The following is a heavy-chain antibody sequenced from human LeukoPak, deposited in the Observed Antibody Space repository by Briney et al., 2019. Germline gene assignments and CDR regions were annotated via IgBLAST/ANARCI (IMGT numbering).Heavy chain of an antibody. CDR2: IRAYNGNT. Sequence: ASVKVSCKASGYTFTSYGISWVRQAPGQGLEWMGWIRAYNGNTNYAQKLQGRVTMTTETSTSTAYMELRSLRSDNTAVYYCARGDDSSGLFDYWGQGTLVTVSS. CDR3: ARGDDSSGLFDY. J-gene: IGHJ4*02. CDR1: GYTFTSYG. V-gene: IGHV1-18*01. D-gene: IGHD3-22*01.